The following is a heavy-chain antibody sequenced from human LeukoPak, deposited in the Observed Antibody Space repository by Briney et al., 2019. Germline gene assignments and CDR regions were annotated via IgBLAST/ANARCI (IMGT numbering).Heavy chain of an antibody. CDR1: GASISSSSYY. Sequence: SETLSLTCIVSGASISSSSYYWGWIRQPPGKGLEWIGSIYYSGSTYYNPSLKSRVTISVDTSKNQFSLKLSSVTAADTAVYYCARAKPGWFDPWGQGTLVTVSS. D-gene: IGHD1-14*01. V-gene: IGHV4-39*07. CDR2: IYYSGST. J-gene: IGHJ5*02. CDR3: ARAKPGWFDP.